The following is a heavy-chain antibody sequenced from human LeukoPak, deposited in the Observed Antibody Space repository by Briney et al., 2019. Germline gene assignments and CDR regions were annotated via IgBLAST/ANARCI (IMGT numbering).Heavy chain of an antibody. V-gene: IGHV1-69*04. CDR3: ARDWGYYYGSGSYFDY. D-gene: IGHD3-10*01. CDR1: GGTFSSYA. CDR2: IIPILGIA. Sequence: SVKVSCKASGGTFSSYAISWVRQAPEQGLEWMGRIIPILGIANYAQKFQGRVTITADKSTSTAYMELSSLRSEDTAVYYCARDWGYYYGSGSYFDYWGQRTLVTVSS. J-gene: IGHJ4*02.